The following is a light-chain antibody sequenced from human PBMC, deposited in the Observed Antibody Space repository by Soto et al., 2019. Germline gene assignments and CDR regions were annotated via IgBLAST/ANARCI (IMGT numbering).Light chain of an antibody. J-gene: IGKJ1*01. CDR2: DTS. V-gene: IGKV3-20*01. CDR3: QQSSISPGT. Sequence: EIVLTQSPGTLSLSPGERATLSCRASQSVRDRYLAWYQQTPGQAPSLLIYDTSTRATGVPDGFSGSGSGTDFALTIRRVEPEDFEMHFCQQSSISPGTFGQGTKVEI. CDR1: QSVRDRY.